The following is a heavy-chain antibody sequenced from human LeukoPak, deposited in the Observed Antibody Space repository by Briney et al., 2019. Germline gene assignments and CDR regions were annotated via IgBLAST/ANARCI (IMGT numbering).Heavy chain of an antibody. Sequence: LPGGSLRLSCAASGFTFSSYAMSWVRQAPGKGLEWVSVISGSGDSRYYADSVKGRFTISRDNSKNTLYLQMNSLRAENTAVYYCAKARLYGPNWFDPWGRGTLVTVSS. CDR2: ISGSGDSR. V-gene: IGHV3-23*01. CDR3: AKARLYGPNWFDP. J-gene: IGHJ5*02. CDR1: GFTFSSYA. D-gene: IGHD4-17*01.